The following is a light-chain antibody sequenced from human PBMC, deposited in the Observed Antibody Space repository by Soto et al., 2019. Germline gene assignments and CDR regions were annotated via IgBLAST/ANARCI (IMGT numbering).Light chain of an antibody. CDR1: NFNIGNHA. Sequence: QSVLTQPPSVSAAPGQRVTTSCSGTNFNIGNHAVNWYLQIPGKPPKVVIYNNELLSSGVSDRFSGSKSGTSASLAISGLQSEDEADYFCLAWDSSMNGYVFGKGTKVTVL. J-gene: IGLJ1*01. CDR3: LAWDSSMNGYV. V-gene: IGLV1-36*01. CDR2: NNE.